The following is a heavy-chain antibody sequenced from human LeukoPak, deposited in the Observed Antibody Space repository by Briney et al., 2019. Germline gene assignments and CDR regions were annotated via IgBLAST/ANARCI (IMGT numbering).Heavy chain of an antibody. Sequence: GGSLRLSCAASGFTFNDYAMNWIRQAPGKGLEWVSTISGSGDITYYADSVKGRFTISRDNSKNTLYLQMNSLRAEDTAVYYCAKAWSDNGDYWGQGTLVTVSS. V-gene: IGHV3-23*01. D-gene: IGHD3-3*01. CDR2: ISGSGDIT. CDR3: AKAWSDNGDY. CDR1: GFTFNDYA. J-gene: IGHJ4*02.